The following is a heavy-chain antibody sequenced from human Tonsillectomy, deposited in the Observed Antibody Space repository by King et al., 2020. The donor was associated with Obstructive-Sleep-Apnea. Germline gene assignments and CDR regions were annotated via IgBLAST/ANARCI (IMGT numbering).Heavy chain of an antibody. CDR2: ISGSGGST. CDR1: GLSFTSNA. J-gene: IGHJ4*02. CDR3: AKDITMIVVVTMYYFDY. Sequence: VQLVESGGGLVQPGGSLILSCAASGLSFTSNAMIWCRQAPGKGLEWVSAISGSGGSTYYEDSVMVRFTISRDNSKNTLYLQMNSLRAEDTAVYYCAKDITMIVVVTMYYFDYWGQGTLVTVSS. V-gene: IGHV3-23*04. D-gene: IGHD3-22*01.